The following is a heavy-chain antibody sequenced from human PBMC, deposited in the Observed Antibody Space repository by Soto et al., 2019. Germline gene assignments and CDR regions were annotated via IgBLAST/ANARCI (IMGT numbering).Heavy chain of an antibody. D-gene: IGHD1-26*01. CDR2: TYYRSKWYN. Sequence: SPSRGLEWLGRTYYRSKWYNDYAVSVKSRITINPDTSKNQFSLQPNSVTPEDTVLYYCARAVALPYLSRWVRGTRVTVSS. J-gene: IGHJ4*02. CDR3: ARAVALPYLSR. V-gene: IGHV6-1*01.